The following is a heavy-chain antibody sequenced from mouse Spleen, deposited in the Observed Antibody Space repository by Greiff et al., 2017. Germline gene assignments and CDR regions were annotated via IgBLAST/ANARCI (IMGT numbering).Heavy chain of an antibody. Sequence: DVKLVESGPGLVKPSQSLSLTCSVTGYSITSGYYWNWIRQFPGNKLEWMGYISYDGSNNYNPSLKNRISITRDTSKNQFFLKLNSVTTEDTATYYCAREDYGSSNYFDYWGQGTTLTGSS. V-gene: IGHV3-6*01. CDR2: ISYDGSN. D-gene: IGHD1-1*01. J-gene: IGHJ2*01. CDR1: GYSITSGYY. CDR3: AREDYGSSNYFDY.